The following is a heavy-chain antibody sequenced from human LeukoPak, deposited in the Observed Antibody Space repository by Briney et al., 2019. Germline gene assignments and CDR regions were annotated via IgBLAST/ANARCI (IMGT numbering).Heavy chain of an antibody. J-gene: IGHJ5*02. CDR3: ARGATYNERNGLFDP. V-gene: IGHV4-31*03. D-gene: IGHD2-8*01. CDR2: IHYRWST. Sequence: SETLSLTCTVSGASITTGAHFWVWIRQLPGQSLEFIGYIHYRWSTFYNPSLATRVTISLDTSADQFSLSLSSVTAADTAVYYCARGATYNERNGLFDPWGQGTLVTVSS. CDR1: GASITTGAHF.